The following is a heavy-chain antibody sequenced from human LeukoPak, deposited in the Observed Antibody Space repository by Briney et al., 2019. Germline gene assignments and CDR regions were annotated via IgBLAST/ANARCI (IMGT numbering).Heavy chain of an antibody. CDR3: ARRGGSSSRRSPIDY. CDR2: IKQDGSQR. CDR1: GFTFSDYW. Sequence: GESLTLSCTASGFTFSDYWMIWVRQAPGKGPEWVANIKQDGSQRYYVDSVRGRFTISRDNAKNSLFLQMNGLRAEDTAVYYCARRGGSSSRRSPIDYWGQGTLVTVSS. D-gene: IGHD6-6*01. V-gene: IGHV3-7*01. J-gene: IGHJ4*02.